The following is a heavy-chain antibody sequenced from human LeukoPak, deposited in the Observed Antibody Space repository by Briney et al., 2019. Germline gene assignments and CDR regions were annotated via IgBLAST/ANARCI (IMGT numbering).Heavy chain of an antibody. Sequence: ASVKVSCKASGYTFTSYGISWVRQAPGQGLEGMGWISAYNGNTNYAQKLQGRVTMTTDTSTSTAYMELRSLRSDDTAVYYCARDREYCSSTSCYNPETPFDYWGQGTLVTVSS. CDR2: ISAYNGNT. V-gene: IGHV1-18*01. D-gene: IGHD2-2*02. CDR3: ARDREYCSSTSCYNPETPFDY. J-gene: IGHJ4*02. CDR1: GYTFTSYG.